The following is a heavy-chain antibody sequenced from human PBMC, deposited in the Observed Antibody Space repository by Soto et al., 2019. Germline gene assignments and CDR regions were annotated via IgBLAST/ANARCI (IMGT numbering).Heavy chain of an antibody. V-gene: IGHV4-4*02. J-gene: IGHJ4*02. CDR2: IYHSGST. CDR3: ARASRGDYIWGSYLPYFDY. CDR1: SFSISSSNW. Sequence: SETLSLTCAVSSFSISSSNWWCCVCQPPGKGLEWIGEIYHSGSTNYNPSLKSRVTISVDKSKNQFSLKLSSVTAADTAVYYCARASRGDYIWGSYLPYFDYWGQGTLV. D-gene: IGHD3-16*02.